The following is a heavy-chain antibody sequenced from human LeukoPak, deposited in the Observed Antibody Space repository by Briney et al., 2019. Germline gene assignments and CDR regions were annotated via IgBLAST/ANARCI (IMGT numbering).Heavy chain of an antibody. V-gene: IGHV4-59*08. CDR2: IYYSGNT. D-gene: IGHD3-22*01. J-gene: IGHJ5*02. Sequence: SETLSLTCTVSGGSISNYYWSWIRQPPGKGLEWIGYIYYSGNTNYNPSLKSRVTISIDTSKNQFSLNLSSVTASDTAVYYCTRLGKNYYDTSSFYVSWGQGTLVTVSS. CDR3: TRLGKNYYDTSSFYVS. CDR1: GGSISNYY.